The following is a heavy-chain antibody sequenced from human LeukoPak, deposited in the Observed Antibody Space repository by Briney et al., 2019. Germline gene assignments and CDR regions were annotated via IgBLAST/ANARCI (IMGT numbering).Heavy chain of an antibody. CDR2: ISYDGSNK. D-gene: IGHD3-10*01. CDR1: GFTFSSYA. J-gene: IGHJ6*02. CDR3: ARGEQRGSDYDYGMDV. Sequence: GGSLRLSCAASGFTFSSYAMHWVRQAPAKGLEWVAVISYDGSNKYYADSVKGRFTISRDNSKNTLYLQMNSLRAEDTAVYYCARGEQRGSDYDYGMDVWGQGTTVTVSS. V-gene: IGHV3-30-3*01.